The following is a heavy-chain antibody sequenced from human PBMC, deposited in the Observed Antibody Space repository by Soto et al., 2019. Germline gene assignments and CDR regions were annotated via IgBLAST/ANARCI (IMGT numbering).Heavy chain of an antibody. J-gene: IGHJ4*02. Sequence: PXETLSLTGAVYGGSFSGYYWSWIRQPPGKGLEWIGEINHSGSTNYNPSLKSRVTISVDTSKNQFSLKLRSVTAADTAVYYCAMSVGWLQFRKYYFDYWGQGTLVTVSS. CDR1: GGSFSGYY. V-gene: IGHV4-34*01. CDR2: INHSGST. CDR3: AMSVGWLQFRKYYFDY. D-gene: IGHD5-12*01.